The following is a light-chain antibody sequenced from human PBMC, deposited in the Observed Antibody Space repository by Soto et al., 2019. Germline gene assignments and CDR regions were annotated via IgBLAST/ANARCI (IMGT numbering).Light chain of an antibody. CDR1: STDVGGDNY. Sequence: QSVLTQPASVSGSPGQSITISCTGTSTDVGGDNYVSWYQQYPGKAPKLIIYDVSSRPSGVSDRFTGSKSGNTASLTISGLQAEDGADYYCNSYTSATTLRGVFGVGTKVTVL. CDR3: NSYTSATTLRGV. J-gene: IGLJ1*01. V-gene: IGLV2-14*03. CDR2: DVS.